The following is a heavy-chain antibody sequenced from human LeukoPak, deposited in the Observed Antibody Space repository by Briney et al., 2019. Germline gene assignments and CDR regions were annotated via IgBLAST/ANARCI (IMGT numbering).Heavy chain of an antibody. CDR2: LSGSGSNT. CDR3: AKDRRPTTVVTYPSA. J-gene: IGHJ5*02. CDR1: GFTFSSYA. V-gene: IGHV3-23*01. Sequence: PGGSLRLSCAASGFTFSSYAMSWVRQAPGKGLEWVSALSGSGSNTYYAESVKGRFTISRDNSKNTLYLQMNSLRAEDTAVYYCAKDRRPTTVVTYPSAWGQGTLVTVSS. D-gene: IGHD4-11*01.